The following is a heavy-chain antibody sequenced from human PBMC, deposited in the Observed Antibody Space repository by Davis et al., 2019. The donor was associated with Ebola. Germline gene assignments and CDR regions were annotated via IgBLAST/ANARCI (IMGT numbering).Heavy chain of an antibody. D-gene: IGHD7-27*01. Sequence: MPSETLSLTCTVSGGSVSSGSYYWSWIRQPPGKGLEWIGYIYYSGSTNYNPSLKSRVTMSVDTPKNQFSLKLSSVTAADTAVYYCTRHATNGDNAPWGQGTLVTVSS. CDR3: TRHATNGDNAP. J-gene: IGHJ5*02. CDR1: GGSVSSGSYY. V-gene: IGHV4-61*01. CDR2: IYYSGST.